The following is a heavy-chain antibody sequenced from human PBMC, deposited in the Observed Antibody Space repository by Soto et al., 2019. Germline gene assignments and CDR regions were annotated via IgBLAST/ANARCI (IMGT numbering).Heavy chain of an antibody. CDR1: GASLSSGEHY. J-gene: IGHJ4*02. Sequence: SETLSLTCSVSGASLSSGEHYWNWIRQPPGKGLEWIGYIYFDGNAYYHPSLKSRVTISIDTSKNQFSLRLSSVTAADTAVYFCASDRGYESSLGLYYWGQGTLVTVSS. CDR3: ASDRGYESSLGLYY. CDR2: IYFDGNA. D-gene: IGHD3-22*01. V-gene: IGHV4-30-4*01.